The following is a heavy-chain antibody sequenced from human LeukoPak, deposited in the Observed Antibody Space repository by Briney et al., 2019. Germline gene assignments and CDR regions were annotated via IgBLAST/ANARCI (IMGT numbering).Heavy chain of an antibody. D-gene: IGHD2-2*01. CDR3: ARAGYCSSSSCYLNY. CDR2: INHSGST. J-gene: IGHJ4*02. V-gene: IGHV4-34*01. Sequence: SETLSLTCAVYGGSFGGYYWSWVRQPPGKGLEWIGEINHSGSTNYNPSLKSRVTISVDTSKNQFSLKLRPVTAADTAVYYCARAGYCSSSSCYLNYWGQGTLVTVSS. CDR1: GGSFGGYY.